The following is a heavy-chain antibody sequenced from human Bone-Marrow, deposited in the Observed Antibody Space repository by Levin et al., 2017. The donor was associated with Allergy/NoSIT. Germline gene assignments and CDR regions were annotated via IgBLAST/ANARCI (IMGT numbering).Heavy chain of an antibody. J-gene: IGHJ5*02. V-gene: IGHV3-21*01. Sequence: GGSLRLSCAASGFTFSSYSMNWVRQAPGKGLEWVSSISSSSSYIYYADSVKGRFTISRDNAKNSLYLQMNSLRAEDTAVYYCARDSGGDYPYDWFDPWGQGTLVTVSS. D-gene: IGHD4-17*01. CDR1: GFTFSSYS. CDR3: ARDSGGDYPYDWFDP. CDR2: ISSSSSYI.